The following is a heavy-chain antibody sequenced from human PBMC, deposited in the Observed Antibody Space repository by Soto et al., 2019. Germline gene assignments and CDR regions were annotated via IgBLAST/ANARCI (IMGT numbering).Heavy chain of an antibody. CDR2: SSYDGRET. J-gene: IGHJ4*02. CDR3: ARDSGWPIINFDN. CDR1: DFDFSSYG. D-gene: IGHD3-10*01. Sequence: GGSLRLSCAASDFDFSSYGIHWVRQAPGKGLEWVAASSYDGRETFYADSAKGRFTVSKEMSKNTAFLQMNALRHEDTAVYFCARDSGWPIINFDNWGQGPPVTYPQ. V-gene: IGHV3-30*03.